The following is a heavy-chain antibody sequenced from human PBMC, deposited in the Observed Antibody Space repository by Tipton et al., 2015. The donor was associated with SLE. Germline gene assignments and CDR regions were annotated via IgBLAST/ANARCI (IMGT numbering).Heavy chain of an antibody. V-gene: IGHV3-64D*06. CDR2: ISSNGGST. Sequence: SLRLSCSASGFTFSSYAMHWVRQAPGKGLEYVSAISSNGGSTYYADSVKGRFTISRDNSKNTLYLQMSSPRAEDTAVYYCARGIVSFYYFDYWGQGTLVTVSS. D-gene: IGHD1-26*01. CDR1: GFTFSSYA. J-gene: IGHJ4*02. CDR3: ARGIVSFYYFDY.